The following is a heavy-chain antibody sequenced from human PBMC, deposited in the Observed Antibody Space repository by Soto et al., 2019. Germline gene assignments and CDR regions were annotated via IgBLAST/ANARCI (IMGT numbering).Heavy chain of an antibody. D-gene: IGHD3-10*01. V-gene: IGHV1-8*01. CDR3: AKVSRKGSAIDFDY. CDR2: VNPNNGDT. Sequence: QVQLVQSGAELKKPGASVKVSFKASGYTFSNYDMNWVRQATGQGPEWIGWVNPNNGDTGYAQKFQGRVTLTTDISTTTAYMELTRLRSEDTDIYYCAKVSRKGSAIDFDYWGQGTLITVSS. J-gene: IGHJ4*02. CDR1: GYTFSNYD.